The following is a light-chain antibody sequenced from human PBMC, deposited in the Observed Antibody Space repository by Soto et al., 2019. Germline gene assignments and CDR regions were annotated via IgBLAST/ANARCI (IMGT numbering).Light chain of an antibody. CDR2: LGS. J-gene: IGKJ4*01. CDR1: QSLLHSNGYNY. Sequence: DIVMTQSPLSLPVTPGEPASISCRSSQSLLHSNGYNYLDWYLQKPGQSPQLLIYLGSNRASGVSDSFSGRVSGTDFTLKISRVEAEDVGVYYGMQALQTPLTFGGGTKVEI. CDR3: MQALQTPLT. V-gene: IGKV2-28*01.